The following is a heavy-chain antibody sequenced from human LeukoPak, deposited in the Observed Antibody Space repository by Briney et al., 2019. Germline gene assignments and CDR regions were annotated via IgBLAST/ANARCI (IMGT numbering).Heavy chain of an antibody. J-gene: IGHJ4*02. Sequence: ASVKVSCKASGYTFTSYGISWVRQAPGQGLEWMGWISAYNGNTNYAQKPQGRVTMTTDTSTSTAYMELRSLRSDDTAVYYCARDVRYGDYDSPDYWGQGTLVTVSS. CDR3: ARDVRYGDYDSPDY. CDR1: GYTFTSYG. CDR2: ISAYNGNT. D-gene: IGHD4-17*01. V-gene: IGHV1-18*01.